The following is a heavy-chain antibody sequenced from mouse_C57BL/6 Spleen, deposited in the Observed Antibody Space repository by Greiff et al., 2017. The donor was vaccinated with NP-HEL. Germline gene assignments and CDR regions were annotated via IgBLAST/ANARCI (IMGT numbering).Heavy chain of an antibody. CDR2: ISYDGSN. CDR1: GYSITSGYY. D-gene: IGHD1-1*01. J-gene: IGHJ4*01. CDR3: AKESYYYGSPYAMDY. Sequence: QSGPGLAKPSQSLSLTCSVTGYSITSGYYWNWIRQFPGNKLEWMGYISYDGSNNYNPSLKNRISITRDTSKNQFFLKLNSVTTEDTATYYCAKESYYYGSPYAMDYWGQGTSVTVSS. V-gene: IGHV3-6*01.